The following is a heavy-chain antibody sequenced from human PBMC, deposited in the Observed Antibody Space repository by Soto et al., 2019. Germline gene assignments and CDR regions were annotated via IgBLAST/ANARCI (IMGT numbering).Heavy chain of an antibody. CDR2: IYYSGST. J-gene: IGHJ5*02. CDR3: ARSIVLEQAATLSGGWFAP. CDR1: GGSLSSGGYS. D-gene: IGHD2-2*01. V-gene: IGHV4-30-2*05. Sequence: TLSLTCAVSGGSLSSGGYSRSWIRQPPGKGLEWIGYIYYSGSTYYNPSLKSRVTISVDTSKNQFSLKLSSVTAADTAVYYCARSIVLEQAATLSGGWFAPWGQGTLVTVSS.